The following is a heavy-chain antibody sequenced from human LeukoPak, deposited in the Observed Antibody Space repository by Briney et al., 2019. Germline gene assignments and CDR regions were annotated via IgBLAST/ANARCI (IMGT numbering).Heavy chain of an antibody. J-gene: IGHJ6*03. Sequence: PGGSLRLSCAASGFPFDDYAMHWVRQAPGKGLEWVSGISWNSRKMDYADSLRGRFNISRNNDKNSVYLQMNSLTAEDTALYYCAKDTTSSSSFFYLDVWGKGTAVTVSS. CDR2: ISWNSRKM. D-gene: IGHD2-2*01. V-gene: IGHV3-9*01. CDR1: GFPFDDYA. CDR3: AKDTTSSSSFFYLDV.